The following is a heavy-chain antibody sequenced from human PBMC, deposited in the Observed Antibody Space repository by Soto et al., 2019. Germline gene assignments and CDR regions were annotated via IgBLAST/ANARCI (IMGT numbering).Heavy chain of an antibody. V-gene: IGHV1-46*01. CDR3: GRVRTRDYWSGYSPVEI. CDR2: INPSGGST. D-gene: IGHD3-3*01. Sequence: QVLLVQSGAEVRKPGASVKLSCKTSGYTFTSYIIHWVRQAPGQGLEWVGLINPSGGSTNYAQRFQGRVTVSVDTSTSTVYMDLSSLISEDTALYYCGRVRTRDYWSGYSPVEIWGEGTMVTVST. J-gene: IGHJ3*02. CDR1: GYTFTSYI.